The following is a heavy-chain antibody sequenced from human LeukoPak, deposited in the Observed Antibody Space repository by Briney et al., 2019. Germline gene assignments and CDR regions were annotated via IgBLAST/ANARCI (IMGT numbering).Heavy chain of an antibody. D-gene: IGHD2-15*01. J-gene: IGHJ3*02. Sequence: SETLSLTCTVSGGSINNYYWSWIRQPAGKGLEWTGRIYTRGSTNYNPSLKSRVTMSVDTSKNQFSLKLSSVTAADTAVYYCARGRYCSADICSGGDAFDIWGQGAMVSVSS. CDR2: IYTRGST. CDR1: GGSINNYY. V-gene: IGHV4-4*07. CDR3: ARGRYCSADICSGGDAFDI.